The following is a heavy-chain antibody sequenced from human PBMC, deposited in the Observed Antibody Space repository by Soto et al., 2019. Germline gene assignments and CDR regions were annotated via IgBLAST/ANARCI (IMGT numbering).Heavy chain of an antibody. V-gene: IGHV3-74*01. CDR2: IDGVGTGT. J-gene: IGHJ4*02. CDR1: GFTFTNYW. Sequence: GGSLRLSCAASGFTFTNYWMHWVRQVPGKGLVWVSRIDGVGTGTSYSDSVRGRFTISRDNAKNSLYLEMNSLRAEDTAVYCCARESEDLTSNFDYWGQGTLVTVSS. CDR3: ARESEDLTSNFDY.